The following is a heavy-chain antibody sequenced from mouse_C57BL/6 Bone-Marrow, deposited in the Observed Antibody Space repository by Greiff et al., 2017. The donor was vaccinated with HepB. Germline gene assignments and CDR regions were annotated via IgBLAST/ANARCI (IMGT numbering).Heavy chain of an antibody. CDR2: IDPENGDT. CDR3: TTWSLLLRYYFDY. J-gene: IGHJ2*01. V-gene: IGHV14-4*01. Sequence: EVQLQQSGAELVRPGASVKLSCTASGFNIKDDYMHWVKQRPEQGLEWIGWIDPENGDTEYASKFQGKATITADTSSNTAYLQLSSLTSEDTAVYYCTTWSLLLRYYFDYWGQGTTLTVSS. CDR1: GFNIKDDY. D-gene: IGHD1-1*01.